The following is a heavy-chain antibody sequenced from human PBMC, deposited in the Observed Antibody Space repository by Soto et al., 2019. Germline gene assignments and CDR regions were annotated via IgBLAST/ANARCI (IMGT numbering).Heavy chain of an antibody. Sequence: GGSLRLSCAASEFTFSTYWMSWVRQAPGKGLEWVANMNQDGTKKYYLDSVKGRFTVSRDNAQNSLYLQMNSLRAEDAAVYYCERGLLTAPYYFNMDVWGQGTTVTVSS. CDR3: ERGLLTAPYYFNMDV. D-gene: IGHD5-18*01. CDR1: EFTFSTYW. CDR2: MNQDGTKK. V-gene: IGHV3-7*03. J-gene: IGHJ6*02.